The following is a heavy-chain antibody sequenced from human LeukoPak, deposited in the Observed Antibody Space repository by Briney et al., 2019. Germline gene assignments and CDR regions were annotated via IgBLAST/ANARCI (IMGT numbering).Heavy chain of an antibody. Sequence: SETLSLTCTVSGGSISSSSYYWGWIRQPPGKGLEWIGSIYYSGSTYYNPSPKSRVTISVDTSKNQFSLKLSSVTAADTAVYYCASQYQLLPFVYWGQGTLVTVSS. CDR1: GGSISSSSYY. D-gene: IGHD2-2*01. V-gene: IGHV4-39*07. J-gene: IGHJ4*02. CDR3: ASQYQLLPFVY. CDR2: IYYSGST.